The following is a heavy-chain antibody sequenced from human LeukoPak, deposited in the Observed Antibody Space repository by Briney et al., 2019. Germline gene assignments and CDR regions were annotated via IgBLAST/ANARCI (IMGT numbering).Heavy chain of an antibody. V-gene: IGHV3-23*01. J-gene: IGHJ1*01. D-gene: IGHD3-22*01. Sequence: ETLSLTCAVYGGSFSGYYWSWIRQAPGKGLEWVSAISGSGGSTFYADSVKGRFTVSRDNSKNTLFLQMNSLRAEDTAIYYCAKGFYDSSGYSAEYFQHWGQGTLVTVSS. CDR2: ISGSGGST. CDR1: GGSFSGYY. CDR3: AKGFYDSSGYSAEYFQH.